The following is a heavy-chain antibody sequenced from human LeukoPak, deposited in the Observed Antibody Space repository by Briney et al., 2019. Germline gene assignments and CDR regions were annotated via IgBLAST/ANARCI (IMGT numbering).Heavy chain of an antibody. Sequence: GGSLKLSCAAFGFTFANYAMSWVRQAPGKGLEWVTSVSGSGGETHSTDSVKGRFTISRDNSKCTLYLQMSSLRAEDTAVYYCAKVPHYGGNSPYLDSWGQGTLVTVSS. CDR1: GFTFANYA. D-gene: IGHD4-23*01. V-gene: IGHV3-23*01. CDR2: VSGSGGET. CDR3: AKVPHYGGNSPYLDS. J-gene: IGHJ4*02.